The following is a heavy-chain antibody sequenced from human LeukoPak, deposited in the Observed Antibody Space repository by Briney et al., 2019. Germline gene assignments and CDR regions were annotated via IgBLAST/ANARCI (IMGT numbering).Heavy chain of an antibody. V-gene: IGHV1-69*05. D-gene: IGHD3-22*01. Sequence: SVKVSCKASGGTFSSYAISWVRQAPGQGLEWMGGIIPIFGTANYAQKFQGRVTITTDESTSTAYMEPSSLRSEDTAVYYCASGLGYYDSSGYYTDLDYWGQGTLVTVSS. CDR2: IIPIFGTA. J-gene: IGHJ4*02. CDR1: GGTFSSYA. CDR3: ASGLGYYDSSGYYTDLDY.